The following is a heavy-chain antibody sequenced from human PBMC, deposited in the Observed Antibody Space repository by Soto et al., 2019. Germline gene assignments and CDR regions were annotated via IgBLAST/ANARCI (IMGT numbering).Heavy chain of an antibody. CDR3: ARADGAARGDYYCGMDV. D-gene: IGHD6-6*01. V-gene: IGHV3-21*01. Sequence: EVQLVESGGGLVKPGGSLRLSCAASGFTFSSYSMNWVRQAPGKGLEWVSSISSSSSYIYYADSVKGRFTISGDNAKNSLYLQMNSLRAEDTAVYCCARADGAARGDYYCGMDVWGQGTTVTVSS. CDR2: ISSSSSYI. CDR1: GFTFSSYS. J-gene: IGHJ6*02.